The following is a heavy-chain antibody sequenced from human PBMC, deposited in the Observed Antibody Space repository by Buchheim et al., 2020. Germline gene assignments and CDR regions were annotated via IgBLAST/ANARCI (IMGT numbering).Heavy chain of an antibody. D-gene: IGHD5-24*01. CDR1: GGSVSSGSYY. CDR2: IYYSGST. J-gene: IGHJ4*02. V-gene: IGHV4-61*01. Sequence: QVQLQESGPGLVKPSETLSLTCTVSGGSVSSGSYYWSWIRQPPGKGLEWIGYIYYSGSTNYNPSLKSRVTISVDTSKNQFSLKLSSVTAADTAVYYCARVSEMATALFDYWGQGTL. CDR3: ARVSEMATALFDY.